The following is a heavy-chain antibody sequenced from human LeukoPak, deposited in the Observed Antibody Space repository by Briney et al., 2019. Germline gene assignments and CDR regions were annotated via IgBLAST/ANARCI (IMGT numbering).Heavy chain of an antibody. CDR1: GYTFTSYG. V-gene: IGHV1-18*01. CDR2: ISAYNGNT. Sequence: ASVKVSCKASGYTFTSYGISWVRQAPGQGLEWMGWISAYNGNTNYAQKLQGRVTMTTDTSTSTAYMELRSLRSDDTAVYYCARGSYDFWSGYYKSLYFDYWGQGTLVTVSS. CDR3: ARGSYDFWSGYYKSLYFDY. J-gene: IGHJ4*02. D-gene: IGHD3-3*01.